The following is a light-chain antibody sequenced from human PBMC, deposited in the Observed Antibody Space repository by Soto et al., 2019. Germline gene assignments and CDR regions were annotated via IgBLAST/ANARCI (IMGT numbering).Light chain of an antibody. CDR3: QSYNDWPFA. J-gene: IGKJ2*01. V-gene: IGKV3-15*01. Sequence: DIVLTQSPATLSVSPGDTVTLSCRASESLFGFLAWYQQKPGQAPRLLMYGVSTRATGIPARFSGGGSATDCTLTISSLQSEDSAFYFCQSYNDWPFASGLGTRLEI. CDR2: GVS. CDR1: ESLFGF.